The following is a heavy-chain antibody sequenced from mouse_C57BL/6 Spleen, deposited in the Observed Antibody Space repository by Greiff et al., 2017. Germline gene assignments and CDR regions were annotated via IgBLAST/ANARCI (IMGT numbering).Heavy chain of an antibody. V-gene: IGHV1-82*01. CDR2: IYPGDGDT. J-gene: IGHJ4*01. CDR1: GYAFSSSW. D-gene: IGHD1-1*01. CDR3: ARGDITTVVAYYYAMDY. Sequence: VKLMESGPELVKPGASVKISCKASGYAFSSSWMNWVKQRPGKGLEWIGRIYPGDGDTNYNGKFKGKATLTADKSSSTAYMQLSSLTSEDSAVYFCARGDITTVVAYYYAMDYWGQGTSVTVSS.